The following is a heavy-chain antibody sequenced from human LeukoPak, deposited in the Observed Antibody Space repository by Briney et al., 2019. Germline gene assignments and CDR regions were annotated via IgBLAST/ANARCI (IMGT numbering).Heavy chain of an antibody. J-gene: IGHJ5*02. D-gene: IGHD3-10*01. V-gene: IGHV3-20*01. CDR1: GFTFSSYW. CDR2: INWNGGST. CDR3: ARGLSGSYYTNWFDP. Sequence: GGSLRLSCAASGFTFSSYWMSWVRQAPGKGLEWVSGINWNGGSTGYADSVKGRFTISRDNAKNSLYLQMNSLRAEDTALYHCARGLSGSYYTNWFDPWGQGTLVTVSS.